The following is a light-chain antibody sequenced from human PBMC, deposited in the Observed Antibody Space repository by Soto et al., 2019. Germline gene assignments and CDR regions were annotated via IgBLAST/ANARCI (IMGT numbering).Light chain of an antibody. V-gene: IGLV1-47*02. CDR3: AAWDDSLSALYV. CDR2: SNN. J-gene: IGLJ1*01. CDR1: SSNSGSNY. Sequence: QSVLTQPPSASGTPGQRFTIPCSGSSSNSGSNYVYWYQQLPGTAPKLLIYSNNQRPSGVPDRFSGSKSGTSASLAISGLRSEDEADYYCAAWDDSLSALYVFGTGTKVTVL.